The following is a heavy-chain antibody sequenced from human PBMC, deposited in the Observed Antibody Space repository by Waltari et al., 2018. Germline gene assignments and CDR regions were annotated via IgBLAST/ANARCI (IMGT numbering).Heavy chain of an antibody. CDR1: GGPISSSSYY. Sequence: QLQLQESGPGLVKPSETLSLTCTVSGGPISSSSYYWGWIRQPPGKGLEWIGSIYYSGSTYYNPSLKSRVTISVDTSKNQFSLKLSSVTAADTAVYYCARRGGYCSGGSCYDDYFDYWGQGTLVTVSS. D-gene: IGHD2-15*01. J-gene: IGHJ4*02. V-gene: IGHV4-39*01. CDR2: IYYSGST. CDR3: ARRGGYCSGGSCYDDYFDY.